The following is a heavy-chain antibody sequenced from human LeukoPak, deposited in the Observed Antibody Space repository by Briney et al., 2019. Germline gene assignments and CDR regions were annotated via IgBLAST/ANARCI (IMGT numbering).Heavy chain of an antibody. CDR1: GYTFTGYY. D-gene: IGHD1-26*01. J-gene: IGHJ2*01. CDR3: ARSFQWELLAWYFDL. Sequence: ASVKVSCKASGYTFTGYYMHWVRQAPGQGLEWMGWINPNSGGTNYAQKFQGRVTMTRDTSISTAYMELSRLRSDDTAVYYCARSFQWELLAWYFDLWGRGTLVTVSS. V-gene: IGHV1-2*02. CDR2: INPNSGGT.